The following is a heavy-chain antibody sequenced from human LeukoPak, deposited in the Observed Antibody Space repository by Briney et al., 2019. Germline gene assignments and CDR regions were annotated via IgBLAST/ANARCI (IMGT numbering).Heavy chain of an antibody. V-gene: IGHV3-13*01. D-gene: IGHD3-10*01. CDR1: GFAFSSFD. J-gene: IGHJ3*02. CDR3: ARDRFGERTFEK. CDR2: ILKNGDT. Sequence: GGSLRLSFAASGFAFSSFDMLWVRQSPRKGLEWVARILKNGDTDYGASVEGRFTISRENAKSYVYLQMNSLRDGDTAVYYCARDRFGERTFEKWGQGTMVTVSS.